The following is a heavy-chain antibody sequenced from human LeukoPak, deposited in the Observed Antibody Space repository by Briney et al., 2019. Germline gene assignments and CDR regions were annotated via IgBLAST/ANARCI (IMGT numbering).Heavy chain of an antibody. CDR3: ARVRRITIFGVVPDHGSAFDI. CDR2: IWYDGSNK. J-gene: IGHJ3*02. V-gene: IGHV3-33*01. D-gene: IGHD3-3*01. Sequence: GRSLRLSCAASGFTFSSYGMHWVRQAPGKGLEWVAVIWYDGSNKYYADSVKGRFTISRDNSKKTLYLQMNSLRAEDTAVYYCARVRRITIFGVVPDHGSAFDIWGQGTMVTVSS. CDR1: GFTFSSYG.